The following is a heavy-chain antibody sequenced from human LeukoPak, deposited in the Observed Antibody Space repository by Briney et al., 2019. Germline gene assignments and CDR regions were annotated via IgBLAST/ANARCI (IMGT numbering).Heavy chain of an antibody. V-gene: IGHV3-9*01. CDR2: ISWNSGSI. Sequence: GRSLRLSCAASGFTFDDYAMHWVRQAPGKGLEWVSGISWNSGSIGYADSVKGRFTISRDNAKNSLYLQMNSLRAEDTALYYCAKYTGGRGYSYGSFDYWGQGTLVTVSS. J-gene: IGHJ4*02. CDR3: AKYTGGRGYSYGSFDY. CDR1: GFTFDDYA. D-gene: IGHD5-18*01.